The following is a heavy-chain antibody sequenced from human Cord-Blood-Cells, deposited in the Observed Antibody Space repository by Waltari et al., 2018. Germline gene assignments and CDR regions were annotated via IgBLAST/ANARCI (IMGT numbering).Heavy chain of an antibody. J-gene: IGHJ4*02. CDR3: ARGYYDSSGYLLDY. V-gene: IGHV4-59*01. CDR1: GGSISSYY. D-gene: IGHD3-22*01. CDR2: IYYSGST. Sequence: QVQLQESGPGLVKPSETLSLTCTVSGGSISSYYWSWIRQPPGKGLEWIGYIYYSGSTNYTPSLKSRVTISVDTSKNQFSRKLSSVTAADTAVYYCARGYYDSSGYLLDYWGQGTLVTVSS.